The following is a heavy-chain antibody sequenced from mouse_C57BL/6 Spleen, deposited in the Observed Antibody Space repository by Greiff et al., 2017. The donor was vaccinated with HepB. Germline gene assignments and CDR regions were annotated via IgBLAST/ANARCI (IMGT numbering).Heavy chain of an antibody. J-gene: IGHJ2*01. V-gene: IGHV3-5*01. CDR3: AREDYYGSGKNFDY. D-gene: IGHD1-1*01. Sequence: VQLQQSGPGLVKPSQTVFLTCTVTGISITTGNYRWSWIRQFPGNKLEWIGYIYYSGTITYNPSLTSRTTITRDTPKNQFFLEMNSLTAEDTATYYCAREDYYGSGKNFDYWGQGTTLTVSS. CDR2: IYYSGTI. CDR1: GISITTGNYR.